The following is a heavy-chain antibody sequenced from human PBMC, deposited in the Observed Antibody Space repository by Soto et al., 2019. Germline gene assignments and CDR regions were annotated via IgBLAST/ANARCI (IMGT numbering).Heavy chain of an antibody. V-gene: IGHV3-48*03. D-gene: IGHD3-10*01. CDR1: GFTFSSYE. J-gene: IGHJ4*02. CDR2: ISSSGSTI. Sequence: GGSLRLSCAASGFTFSSYEMNWVRQAPGKGLEWVSYISSSGSTIYYADSVKGRFTISRDNAKNSLYLQMNSLRAEDTAVYYCASGLVRGTMVRGAFDYGGQGTLVTVSA. CDR3: ASGLVRGTMVRGAFDY.